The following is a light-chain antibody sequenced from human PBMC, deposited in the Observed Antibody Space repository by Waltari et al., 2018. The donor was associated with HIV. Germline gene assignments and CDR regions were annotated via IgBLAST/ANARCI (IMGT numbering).Light chain of an antibody. Sequence: QSVVTQPPSASGTPGQRFTISCSGRSSNIGDNYVSWYQQFPGTTPKLLIYMNDRRPSGVPDRFSGSKSGTSASLAISGLRSEDEADYYCATWDNSLSVWVFGGGSKLTVL. J-gene: IGLJ3*02. CDR3: ATWDNSLSVWV. CDR2: MND. CDR1: SSNIGDNY. V-gene: IGLV1-47*01.